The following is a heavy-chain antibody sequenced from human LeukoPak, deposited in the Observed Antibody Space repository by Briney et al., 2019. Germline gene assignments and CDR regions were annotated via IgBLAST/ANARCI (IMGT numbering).Heavy chain of an antibody. V-gene: IGHV3-21*01. CDR3: ARGYYYGSGSPSY. CDR1: GFTFNTYA. J-gene: IGHJ4*02. D-gene: IGHD3-10*01. Sequence: PGGSLRLSCAASGFTFNTYAMNWVRQAPGKGLEWISSISSNGSYIYYADSVKGRFTISRDNAKNSLYLQMNSLRAEDTAVYYCARGYYYGSGSPSYWGQGTLVTVSS. CDR2: ISSNGSYI.